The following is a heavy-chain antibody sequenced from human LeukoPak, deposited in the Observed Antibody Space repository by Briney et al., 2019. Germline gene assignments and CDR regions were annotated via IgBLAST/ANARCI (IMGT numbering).Heavy chain of an antibody. D-gene: IGHD3-16*01. CDR2: TYYRSKWYN. J-gene: IGHJ6*04. CDR1: GDSVSSNSAA. V-gene: IGHV6-1*01. CDR3: ARWGLTYYYYGMDV. Sequence: SQTLSLTCAISGDSVSSNSAAWNWIRQSPSRGLQWLGRTYYRSKWYNDYAVFVKSRITINPDTSKNQFSLQLNSVTPEDTAVYYCARWGLTYYYYGMDVWDKGTTVTVSS.